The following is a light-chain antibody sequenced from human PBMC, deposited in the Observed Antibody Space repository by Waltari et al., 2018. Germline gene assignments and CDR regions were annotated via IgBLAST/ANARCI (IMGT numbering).Light chain of an antibody. CDR1: TVSKHY. CDR2: KAT. J-gene: IGLJ1*01. V-gene: IGLV3-25*03. Sequence: SHELTQPPSVSPSPGQTARLTCSGDTVSKHYVYWYQHKPGQAPVLLIYKATERPSGIPDRFAGSSSGTSVTLTISGVQAEDEADYYCQLADSTVTYVFGPGTKVIVL. CDR3: QLADSTVTYV.